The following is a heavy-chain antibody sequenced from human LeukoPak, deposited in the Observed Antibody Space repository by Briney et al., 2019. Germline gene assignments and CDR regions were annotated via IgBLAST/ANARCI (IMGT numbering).Heavy chain of an antibody. CDR2: IYYSGRT. CDR1: GGSISSGVYY. D-gene: IGHD5-24*01. Sequence: SQTLSLTCPVSGGSISSGVYYWSWIRHHPGKGLEWIGYIYYSGRTYYNSSLKSRVTISVDTSKKQFSLKLSSVTAADTAVYYCARGIRWLQLSYFDYGGQGTLVTVSS. J-gene: IGHJ4*02. V-gene: IGHV4-31*03. CDR3: ARGIRWLQLSYFDY.